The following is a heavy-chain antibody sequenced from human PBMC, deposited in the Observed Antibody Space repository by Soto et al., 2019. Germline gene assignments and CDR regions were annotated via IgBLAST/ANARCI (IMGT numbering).Heavy chain of an antibody. CDR3: ARDGTLYDSSAYYYVY. CDR2: IIPVFGRA. V-gene: IGHV1-69*01. Sequence: QVQLVQSGAEVKKPGSSVKVSCKASGGTFSRYAFSWVRQAPGQGLEWMGGIIPVFGRANYAQKFQGRVTITADESTSTGYMELRSLTSEDTAVYYCARDGTLYDSSAYYYVYWGQGTLVTVSS. J-gene: IGHJ4*02. CDR1: GGTFSRYA. D-gene: IGHD3-22*01.